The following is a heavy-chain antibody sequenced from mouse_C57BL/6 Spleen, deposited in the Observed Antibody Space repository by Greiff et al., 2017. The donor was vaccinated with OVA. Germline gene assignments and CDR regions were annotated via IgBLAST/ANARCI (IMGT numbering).Heavy chain of an antibody. V-gene: IGHV1-4*01. CDR3: ARSGYGNIFAY. D-gene: IGHD2-10*02. Sequence: QVQLQESGAELARPGASVKMSCKASGYTFTSYTMHWVKQRPGQGLEWIGYINPTSGYTKSNQKFKDKATLTADKSSSTAYMQLSSLTSEDSAVYYCARSGYGNIFAYGGQGTLVTVSA. CDR1: GYTFTSYT. CDR2: INPTSGYT. J-gene: IGHJ3*01.